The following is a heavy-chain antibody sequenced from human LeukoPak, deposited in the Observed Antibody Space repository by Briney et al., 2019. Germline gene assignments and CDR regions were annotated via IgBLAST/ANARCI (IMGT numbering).Heavy chain of an antibody. CDR2: INHSGST. J-gene: IGHJ5*02. CDR3: ASEFAMVREGRFDP. CDR1: GGSFSGYY. D-gene: IGHD3-10*01. V-gene: IGHV4-34*01. Sequence: SETLPLTCAVYGGSFSGYYWSWIRQPPGKGLEWIGEINHSGSTNYNPSLKSRVTISVDTSKNQFSLKLSSVTAADTAVYYCASEFAMVREGRFDPWGQGTLVTVSS.